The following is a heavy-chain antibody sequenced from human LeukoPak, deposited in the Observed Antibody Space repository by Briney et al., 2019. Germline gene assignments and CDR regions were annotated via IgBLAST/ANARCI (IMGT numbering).Heavy chain of an antibody. J-gene: IGHJ4*02. CDR1: GFTFSDNY. CDR3: ARGYSGYVFYDY. CDR2: ISPSGITT. V-gene: IGHV3-11*01. D-gene: IGHD5-12*01. Sequence: PGGPLRPSCAAPGFTFSDNYVSWVRQAPGKGLDWLTYISPSGITTTYADSVKGRFTVSRDNAKNSVFLQLNSLRVEDTAVYYCARGYSGYVFYDYWGQGTLVTVSS.